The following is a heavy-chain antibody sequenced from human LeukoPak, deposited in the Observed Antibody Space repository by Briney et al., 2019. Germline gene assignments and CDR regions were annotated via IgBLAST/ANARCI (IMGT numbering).Heavy chain of an antibody. J-gene: IGHJ4*02. Sequence: SETLSLTCTVSGGSISSSSYYWGWIRQPPGKGLEWIGSIYYSGSTYYNPSLKSRVTISIDTSKNQFSLKLSSVTAADTAVYYCARRGYDSSGYYYAYWGQGTLVTVSS. CDR2: IYYSGST. V-gene: IGHV4-39*01. D-gene: IGHD3-22*01. CDR3: ARRGYDSSGYYYAY. CDR1: GGSISSSSYY.